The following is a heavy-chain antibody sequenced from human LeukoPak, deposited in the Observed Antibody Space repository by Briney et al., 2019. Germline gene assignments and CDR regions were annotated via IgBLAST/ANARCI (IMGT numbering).Heavy chain of an antibody. V-gene: IGHV3-21*01. CDR3: ARHYSKHFDY. CDR1: GFTFSRFS. CDR2: ISSSSSYI. Sequence: GGSLRLSCAASGFTFSRFSMNWVRQAPGKGLEWVSSISSSSSYIYYADSVKGRFTISRDNAKNSLYLQMNSPRAEDTAVYYCARHYSKHFDYWGQGTLVTVSS. D-gene: IGHD4-11*01. J-gene: IGHJ4*02.